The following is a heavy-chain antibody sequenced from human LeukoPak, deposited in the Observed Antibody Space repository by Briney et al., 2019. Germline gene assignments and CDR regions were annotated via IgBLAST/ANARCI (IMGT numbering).Heavy chain of an antibody. D-gene: IGHD6-19*01. CDR2: ISSSGSTI. J-gene: IGHJ4*02. Sequence: LGGSLRLSCAASGFTFSSYEMNWVRQAPGKGLEWVSYISSSGSTIYYADSVKGRFTISRDNAKNSLYLQMNSLRAEDTAVYYCARQSSGWDRFDYWGQGTLVTVSS. CDR3: ARQSSGWDRFDY. CDR1: GFTFSSYE. V-gene: IGHV3-48*03.